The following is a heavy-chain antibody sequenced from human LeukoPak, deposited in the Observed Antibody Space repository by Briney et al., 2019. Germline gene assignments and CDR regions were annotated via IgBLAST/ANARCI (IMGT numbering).Heavy chain of an antibody. Sequence: ASVKVSCKASGYIFTSSYIHWVRQAPGQGLEWMGWINPNSGGTNYAQKFQGRVTMTRDTSISTAYMELSRLRSDDTAVYYCARAMLYYDSSGYSMGAFDYWGQGTLVTVSS. CDR3: ARAMLYYDSSGYSMGAFDY. V-gene: IGHV1-2*02. CDR2: INPNSGGT. D-gene: IGHD3-22*01. CDR1: GYIFTSSY. J-gene: IGHJ4*02.